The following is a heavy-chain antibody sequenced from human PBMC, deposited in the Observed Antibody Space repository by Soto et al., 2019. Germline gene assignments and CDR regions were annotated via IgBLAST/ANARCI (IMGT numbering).Heavy chain of an antibody. D-gene: IGHD3-3*01. CDR2: IRSKANSYAT. CDR1: GFTFSGSA. Sequence: GGSLRLSCAASGFTFSGSAMHWVRRASGKGLEWVGRIRSKANSYATAYAASVKGRFTISRDDSKNTAYLQMNSLKTEDTAVYYCTRHIVFGPYMDVWGKGTTVTVSS. J-gene: IGHJ6*03. CDR3: TRHIVFGPYMDV. V-gene: IGHV3-73*01.